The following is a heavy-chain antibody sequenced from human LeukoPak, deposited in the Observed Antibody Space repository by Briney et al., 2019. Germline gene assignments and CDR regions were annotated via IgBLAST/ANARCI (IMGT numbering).Heavy chain of an antibody. J-gene: IGHJ5*02. D-gene: IGHD1-26*01. V-gene: IGHV3-33*01. CDR3: AREADGAWRELDP. CDR1: GFTFSSYG. Sequence: GRSLRLSCAASGFTFSSYGMHWVRQAPGKGLEWVAVIWYGGSNKYYADSVKGRFTISRDNSKNTLYLQMNSLRAEDTAVYYCAREADGAWRELDPWGQGTLVTVSS. CDR2: IWYGGSNK.